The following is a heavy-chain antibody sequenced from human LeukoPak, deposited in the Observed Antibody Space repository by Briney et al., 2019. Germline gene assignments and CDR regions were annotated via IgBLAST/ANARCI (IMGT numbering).Heavy chain of an antibody. D-gene: IGHD1-1*01. J-gene: IGHJ6*02. CDR3: ARGRQPPLLYYYYGMDV. CDR2: INHSGST. Sequence: SETLSLTCAVHGGSFSGYYWSWIRQPPGKGLEWIGEINHSGSTNYNPSLKSRVTISVDTSKNQFSLKLGSVTAADTAVYYCARGRQPPLLYYYYGMDVWGQGTTVTVSS. CDR1: GGSFSGYY. V-gene: IGHV4-34*01.